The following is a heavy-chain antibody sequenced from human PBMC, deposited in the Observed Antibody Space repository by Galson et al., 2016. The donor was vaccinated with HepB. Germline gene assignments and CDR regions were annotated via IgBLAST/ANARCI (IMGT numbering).Heavy chain of an antibody. J-gene: IGHJ6*02. CDR3: ARDRQYLAWLSGMDV. Sequence: SVKVSCKASGYTFTNYVIHWVRQAPGQRLEWMGWINGGSGNTKYSQRFQGRVTITTDTSASIAYMELSSLRSEDTALYHCARDRQYLAWLSGMDVWGQGTTVTVSS. CDR2: INGGSGNT. V-gene: IGHV1-3*01. D-gene: IGHD3-3*01. CDR1: GYTFTNYV.